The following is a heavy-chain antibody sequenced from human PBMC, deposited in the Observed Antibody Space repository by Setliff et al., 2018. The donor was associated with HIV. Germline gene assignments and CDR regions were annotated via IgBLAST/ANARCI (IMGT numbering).Heavy chain of an antibody. J-gene: IGHJ4*02. Sequence: PGGSLRLSCAASGITVTHAWMGWVRQAPGKGLVWVSHINSDGSSTSYADSVKGRFTISRDNSKNTVYLQMNSLRVEDTAMYYCAREGSYGSQALGWGQGTLVTVSS. CDR3: AREGSYGSQALG. D-gene: IGHD2-15*01. CDR1: GITVTHAW. V-gene: IGHV3-74*01. CDR2: INSDGSST.